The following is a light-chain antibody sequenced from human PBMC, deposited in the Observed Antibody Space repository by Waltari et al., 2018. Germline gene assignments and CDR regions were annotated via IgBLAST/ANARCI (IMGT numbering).Light chain of an antibody. V-gene: IGKV3-15*01. J-gene: IGKJ4*01. CDR1: QSVSSN. Sequence: EIVMTQSPATLSVSPGERATLSCRASQSVSSNLAWYQQKPGQAPRLLIYGASTRATGIPARFSGSGSGTEFTLTISSLQSEDFAVYYYQQYNNWPRGLTFGGGTKVEIK. CDR2: GAS. CDR3: QQYNNWPRGLT.